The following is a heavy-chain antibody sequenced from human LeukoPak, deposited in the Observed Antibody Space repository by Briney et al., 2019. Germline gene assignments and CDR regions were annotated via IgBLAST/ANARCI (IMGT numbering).Heavy chain of an antibody. CDR1: RFTVSSNY. CDR2: IYSGGST. J-gene: IGHJ4*02. Sequence: GGSLRLSCAASRFTVSSNYMSWVRQAPAKGVEGVSIIYSGGSTYYTDSVKGRFTISRDNSKNTLYLQMNSLRAEDTAVYYCARSFTSSRWPSFDYWGQGTLVTVSS. D-gene: IGHD6-13*01. CDR3: ARSFTSSRWPSFDY. V-gene: IGHV3-66*02.